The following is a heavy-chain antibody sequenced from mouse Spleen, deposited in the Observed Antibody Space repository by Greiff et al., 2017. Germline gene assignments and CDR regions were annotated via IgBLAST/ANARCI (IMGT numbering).Heavy chain of an antibody. Sequence: EVQLQQSGAELVRPGASVKLSCTASGFNIKDDYMHWVKQRPEQGLEWIGWIDPENGDTEYASKFQGKATITADTSSNTAYLQLSSLTSEDTAVYYCTTESFTTMITGVSFAYWGQGTLVTVSA. CDR2: IDPENGDT. V-gene: IGHV14-4*01. CDR1: GFNIKDDY. J-gene: IGHJ3*01. CDR3: TTESFTTMITGVSFAY. D-gene: IGHD2-4*01.